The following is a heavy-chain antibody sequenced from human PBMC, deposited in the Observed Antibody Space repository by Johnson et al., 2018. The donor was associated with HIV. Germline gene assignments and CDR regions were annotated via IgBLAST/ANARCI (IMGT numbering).Heavy chain of an antibody. Sequence: VQLVESGGGVVRPGGSLRLSCAASGFTFDDYDMNWVRQAPGKGLEWVSGINWNGDNTGYGDSVKGRFTIFRDNAKNSLYLQMNRLRAEDTALYYCARGGMRGELGAFDIWGQETMVTVSS. CDR1: GFTFDDYD. CDR2: INWNGDNT. D-gene: IGHD1-26*01. V-gene: IGHV3-20*04. J-gene: IGHJ3*02. CDR3: ARGGMRGELGAFDI.